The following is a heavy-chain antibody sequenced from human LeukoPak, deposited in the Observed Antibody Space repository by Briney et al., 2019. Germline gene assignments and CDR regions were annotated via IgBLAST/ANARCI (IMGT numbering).Heavy chain of an antibody. CDR3: ARERWELGYYFDY. J-gene: IGHJ4*02. Sequence: GRSLGLSCTTSGFTFTNYGINWVRQAPGKGLEWVANIKQDGSEKYYVDSVKGRFTISRDNAKNSLYLQMNSLRAEDTAVYYCARERWELGYYFDYWGQGTLVTVSS. CDR1: GFTFTNYG. V-gene: IGHV3-7*01. CDR2: IKQDGSEK. D-gene: IGHD1-26*01.